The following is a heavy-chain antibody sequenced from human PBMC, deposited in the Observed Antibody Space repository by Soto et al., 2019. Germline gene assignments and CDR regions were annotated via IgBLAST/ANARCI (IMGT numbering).Heavy chain of an antibody. CDR2: IIPTLGIA. D-gene: IGHD2-2*01. CDR1: GGTFSSYT. Sequence: SVKVSCKASGGTFSSYTISWVRQAPGQGLEWMGRIIPTLGIANYAQKFQGRVTITADKSTSTAYMELSSLRSEDTAGYYCAREGGIVVVPAAMDYYYYYMDVWGKGTTVTVSS. V-gene: IGHV1-69*04. CDR3: AREGGIVVVPAAMDYYYYYMDV. J-gene: IGHJ6*03.